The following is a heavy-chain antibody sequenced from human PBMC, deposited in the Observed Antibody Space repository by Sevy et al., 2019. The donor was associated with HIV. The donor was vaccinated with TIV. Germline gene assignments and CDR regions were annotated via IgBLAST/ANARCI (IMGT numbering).Heavy chain of an antibody. Sequence: ASVKVSCKASGYTFTGQYIHWVRQAPGQGLEWMGWINPNSGDTKYAQEFKGRVTMTRDTSISTAYMELSGLKSDDTAVYYCSRDLRLRGYSSGCLDYWGQGTLVTVSS. CDR3: SRDLRLRGYSSGCLDY. D-gene: IGHD5-12*01. CDR2: INPNSGDT. V-gene: IGHV1-2*02. CDR1: GYTFTGQY. J-gene: IGHJ4*02.